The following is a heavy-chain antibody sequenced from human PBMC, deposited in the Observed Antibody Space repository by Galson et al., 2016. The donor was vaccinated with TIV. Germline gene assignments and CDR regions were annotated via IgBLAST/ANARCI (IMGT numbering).Heavy chain of an antibody. CDR1: GVTFGSYA. D-gene: IGHD2/OR15-2a*01. J-gene: IGHJ6*03. CDR3: ARSNSYNVYYRAV. Sequence: SVKVSCKASGVTFGSYAISWVRQAPGQGLEWMGGLIPMFGITNYAQRFQGRVTITADGSTSTAYMDPSSLRSEDTAVYYCARSNSYNVYYRAVWGQGTTVTVTS. V-gene: IGHV1-69*13. CDR2: LIPMFGIT.